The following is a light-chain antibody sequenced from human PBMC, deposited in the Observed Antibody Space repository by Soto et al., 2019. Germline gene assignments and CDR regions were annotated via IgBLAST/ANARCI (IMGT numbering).Light chain of an antibody. CDR3: QQYSDWPLT. V-gene: IGKV3-15*01. J-gene: IGKJ1*01. CDR2: GAS. CDR1: QSVTSN. Sequence: IVITQSPSTLSVSPGERATLSCRASQSVTSNLAWYQQKPGQAPRLLIYGASTRATGIPARFSGSGSGTEFTLTIGSLQSEDFAVYFCQQYSDWPLTFGQGTKVDIK.